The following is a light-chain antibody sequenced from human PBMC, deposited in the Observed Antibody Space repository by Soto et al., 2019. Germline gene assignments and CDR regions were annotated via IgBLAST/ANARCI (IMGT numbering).Light chain of an antibody. CDR3: QQYYSTPLT. CDR1: HSLLHGDGRTF. CDR2: WAS. Sequence: IVMTQTPRSLSFTPGQRASFSWTSSHSLLHGDGRTFLYWYQQKPGQPPKLLIYWASTRESGVPDRFSGSGSGTDFTLTISSLQAEDVAVYYCQQYYSTPLTFGGGTKV. J-gene: IGKJ4*01. V-gene: IGKV4-1*01.